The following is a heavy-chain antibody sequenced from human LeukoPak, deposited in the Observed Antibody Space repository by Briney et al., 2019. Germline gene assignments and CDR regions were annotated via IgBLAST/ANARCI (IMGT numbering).Heavy chain of an antibody. D-gene: IGHD2-2*01. Sequence: TSETLSLTCTVSGGSISSGDYSWSWIRQPPGKGLEWIGEINHSGSTNYNPSLKSRVTISVDTSKNQFSLKLSSVTAADTAVYYCARDIVVVPAAQLPYYYYGMDVWGQGTTVTVSS. J-gene: IGHJ6*02. CDR2: INHSGST. CDR3: ARDIVVVPAAQLPYYYYGMDV. V-gene: IGHV4-39*07. CDR1: GGSISSGDYS.